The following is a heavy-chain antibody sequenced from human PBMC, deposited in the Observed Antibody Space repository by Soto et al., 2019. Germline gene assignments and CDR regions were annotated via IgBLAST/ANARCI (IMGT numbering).Heavy chain of an antibody. J-gene: IGHJ6*02. V-gene: IGHV3-23*01. CDR3: AKVAAIGLGMAV. Sequence: EVQLLESGGGLVQPGGSLRLSCAASGFTFSSYAMSWVRQAPGKGLEWVSAISGSGGSTYYADSVKGRFTISRDNSTNTLYLQKNSLRAAETAVYYCAKVAAIGLGMAVWGQGTPVTVAS. CDR2: ISGSGGST. CDR1: GFTFSSYA. D-gene: IGHD2-2*02.